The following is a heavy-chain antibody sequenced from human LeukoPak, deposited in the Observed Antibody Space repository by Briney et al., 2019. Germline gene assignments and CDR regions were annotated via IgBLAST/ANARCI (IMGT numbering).Heavy chain of an antibody. CDR3: ARRAGSGSTKVFDI. CDR1: GGSISSSSYY. D-gene: IGHD3-10*01. CDR2: IHYSGST. J-gene: IGHJ3*02. V-gene: IGHV4-39*01. Sequence: SETLSLTYIVSGGSISSSSYYWGWIRQPPGKGLEWIGSIHYSGSTYYNPSLKSRVTISVDTPKNQFSLKLSSVTAADTAVYYCARRAGSGSTKVFDIWGQGTMVTVSS.